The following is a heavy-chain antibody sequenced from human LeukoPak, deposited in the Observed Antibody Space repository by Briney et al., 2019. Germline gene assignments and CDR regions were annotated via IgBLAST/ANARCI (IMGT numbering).Heavy chain of an antibody. CDR2: ISWNSGSI. J-gene: IGHJ5*02. CDR3: ARLLGESTIYDL. D-gene: IGHD3-16*01. CDR1: GFTFDDYA. Sequence: PGRSLRLSCAASGFTFDDYAMHWVRQAPGKGLEWVSGISWNSGSIGYADSVKGRFTISRDNAKNSLYLQMNRLTAEDTAVYYCARLLGESTIYDLWGQGTLVTVSS. V-gene: IGHV3-9*01.